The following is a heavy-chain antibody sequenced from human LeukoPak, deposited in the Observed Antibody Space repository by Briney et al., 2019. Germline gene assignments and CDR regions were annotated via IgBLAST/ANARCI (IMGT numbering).Heavy chain of an antibody. CDR1: GFTVSTNY. Sequence: GGSLRLSCAASGFTVSTNYMSWVRQAPGKGLEWVSVIYSGGSTYYADSVKGRFTISRDNSKNTLYLQMNSLRAEDTAVYYCARSVVAAAPFEYWGQGTLVTVSS. CDR2: IYSGGST. D-gene: IGHD3-22*01. J-gene: IGHJ4*02. CDR3: ARSVVAAAPFEY. V-gene: IGHV3-53*01.